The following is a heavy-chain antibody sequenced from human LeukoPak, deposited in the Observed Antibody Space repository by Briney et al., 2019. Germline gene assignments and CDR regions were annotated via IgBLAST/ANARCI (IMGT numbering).Heavy chain of an antibody. CDR3: ASGGYCGSTSCYPNWFDP. CDR2: IYYSGST. CDR1: GGSITSSSYY. V-gene: IGHV4-39*07. Sequence: SETLSLTCTVSGGSITSSSYYWGWIRQPPGKGPEWIGSIYYSGSTNYNPSLKSRVTISLDTSKNQFSLKLSSVTAADTAVYYCASGGYCGSTSCYPNWFDPWGQGTLVTVSS. J-gene: IGHJ5*02. D-gene: IGHD2-2*01.